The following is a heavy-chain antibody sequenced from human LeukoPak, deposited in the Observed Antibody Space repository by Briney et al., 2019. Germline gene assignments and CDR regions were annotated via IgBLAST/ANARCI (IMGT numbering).Heavy chain of an antibody. J-gene: IGHJ4*02. CDR2: IYHSGST. Sequence: SETLSLTCAVSNGSISSSNWWSWVRQPPGKGLEWIGEIYHSGSTNYIPSLKSRVTISIDKSKNQFSLKLSSVTAADTAVYYCARMGTYAEGRFDDWGQGTLVIVSS. V-gene: IGHV4-4*02. CDR1: NGSISSSNW. CDR3: ARMGTYAEGRFDD. D-gene: IGHD3-10*01.